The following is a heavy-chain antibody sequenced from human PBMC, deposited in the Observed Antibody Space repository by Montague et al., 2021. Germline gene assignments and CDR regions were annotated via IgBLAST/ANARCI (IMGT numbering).Heavy chain of an antibody. Sequence: SLRLSCAASGFSFSDYYVDWFRQAPGKGLEWVGRSRNKANSYTTDYAASVKGRFTISRDESKNSLYLQMNSLKTDDTAVYYCATEGKLPGPDFDHWGQGTLVTVSS. V-gene: IGHV3-72*01. CDR1: GFSFSDYY. CDR2: SRNKANSYTT. CDR3: ATEGKLPGPDFDH. J-gene: IGHJ4*02. D-gene: IGHD1-7*01.